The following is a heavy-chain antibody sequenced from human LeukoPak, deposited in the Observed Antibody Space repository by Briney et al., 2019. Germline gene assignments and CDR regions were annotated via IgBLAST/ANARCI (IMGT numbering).Heavy chain of an antibody. CDR3: ARDFRRSSSWPFDY. CDR2: ISPGSSTI. D-gene: IGHD6-13*01. J-gene: IGHJ4*02. V-gene: IGHV3-48*01. CDR1: GFTFSSYN. Sequence: PGGSLRLSCAASGFTFSSYNMNWVRQAPGKGLEWVSYISPGSSTIYYADSVKGRFTISRDNAKNSLYLQMNSLRAEDTAVYHCARDFRRSSSWPFDYWGQGTLVTVSS.